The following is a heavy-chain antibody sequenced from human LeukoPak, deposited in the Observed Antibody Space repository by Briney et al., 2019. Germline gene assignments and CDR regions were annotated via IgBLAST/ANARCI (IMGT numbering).Heavy chain of an antibody. CDR2: ISESGGST. Sequence: GGSLRLSCVVSGFTFSTSAMSWVRQAPGKGLEWVSGISESGGSTYYADSVKGRFTISRDNSKNTLYLQLNSLRAEDTAVYYCARQHCSGGDCYFFDWGQGTLVTVSS. V-gene: IGHV3-23*01. CDR3: ARQHCSGGDCYFFD. D-gene: IGHD2-15*01. J-gene: IGHJ4*02. CDR1: GFTFSTSA.